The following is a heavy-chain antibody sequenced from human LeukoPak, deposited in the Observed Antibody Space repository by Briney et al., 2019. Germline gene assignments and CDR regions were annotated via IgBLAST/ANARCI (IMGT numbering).Heavy chain of an antibody. D-gene: IGHD2-15*01. J-gene: IGHJ6*03. CDR1: GYTFTGYY. V-gene: IGHV1-2*02. CDR2: INPNSGGT. Sequence: ASVKVSCKASGYTFTGYYMHWVRQAPGQGLEWMGWINPNSGGTNYAQKFQGRVTMTRDTSISTAYMELSRLRSDDTAVYYCARGGGYCSGGSCYSGYYYYYYMDVWGKGTTVTVSS. CDR3: ARGGGYCSGGSCYSGYYYYYYMDV.